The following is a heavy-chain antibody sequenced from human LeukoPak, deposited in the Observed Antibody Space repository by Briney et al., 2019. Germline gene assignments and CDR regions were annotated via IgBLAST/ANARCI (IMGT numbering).Heavy chain of an antibody. V-gene: IGHV3-23*01. D-gene: IGHD3-16*01. CDR3: AKASWVSSADAVL. J-gene: IGHJ4*02. CDR1: GFTFSSYA. Sequence: GGSLRLSCVASGFTFSSYAMSWVRQAPARGLEWVASLRGDGSTSYADSVQGRFTLSRDESRNTVYLQLTYLRVEDTAVYYCAKASWVSSADAVLWGQGTPVTVSS. CDR2: LRGDGST.